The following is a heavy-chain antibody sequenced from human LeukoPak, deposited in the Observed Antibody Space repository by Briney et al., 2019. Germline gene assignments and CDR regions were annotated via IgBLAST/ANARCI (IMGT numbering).Heavy chain of an antibody. CDR1: GGSISSSSYY. V-gene: IGHV4-39*07. Sequence: PSETLSLTCTVSGGSISSSSYYWGWIRQPPGEGLEWIGSIYYSGSTYYNPSLKSRVTISVDTSKNQFSLKLSSVTAADTAVYYCARGREWELPLDYWGQGTLVTVSS. J-gene: IGHJ4*02. CDR2: IYYSGST. CDR3: ARGREWELPLDY. D-gene: IGHD1-26*01.